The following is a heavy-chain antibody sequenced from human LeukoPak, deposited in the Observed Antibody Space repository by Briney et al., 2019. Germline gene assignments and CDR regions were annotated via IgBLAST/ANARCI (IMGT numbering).Heavy chain of an antibody. CDR3: ARGYYDSSGYYFAPPTLGY. D-gene: IGHD3-22*01. CDR2: MNPNSGNT. J-gene: IGHJ4*02. Sequence: GASVKVSCKASGYTFTSYDINWVRQATGQGLEWMGWMNPNSGNTGYAQKFQGRVTMTRNTSISTAYMELSSLRSEDTAVYYCARGYYDSSGYYFAPPTLGYWGQGTLVTVSS. V-gene: IGHV1-8*01. CDR1: GYTFTSYD.